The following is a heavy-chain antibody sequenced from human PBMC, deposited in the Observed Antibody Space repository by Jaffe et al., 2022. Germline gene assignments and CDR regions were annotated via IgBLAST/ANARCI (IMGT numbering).Heavy chain of an antibody. CDR2: IYHSGST. CDR1: GYSISSGYY. V-gene: IGHV4-38-2*01. Sequence: QVQLQESGPGLVKPSETLSLSCAVSGYSISSGYYWGWIRQPPGRGLEWIGSIYHSGSTYYNPSLKSRVTISVDTSKNQFSLKLSSVTATDTAVYYCARGDAVSGLIWGQGTLVTVSS. D-gene: IGHD6-19*01. CDR3: ARGDAVSGLI. J-gene: IGHJ4*02.